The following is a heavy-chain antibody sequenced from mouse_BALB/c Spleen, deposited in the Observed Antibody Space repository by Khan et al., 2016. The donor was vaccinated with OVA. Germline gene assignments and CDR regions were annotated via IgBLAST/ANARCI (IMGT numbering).Heavy chain of an antibody. CDR2: ISYSGNT. CDR1: GYSIARDYA. D-gene: IGHD1-1*01. J-gene: IGHJ2*01. V-gene: IGHV3-2*02. Sequence: EVKLEESGPGLVKPSQSLSLTCTVTGYSIARDYAWNWIRQFPGNNLEWMGFISYSGNTNSNPSLKSRISITRDPSSNQFFLQLNSVTSEDTATYYGARVYGGDFDYWGQGTTLTVSS. CDR3: ARVYGGDFDY.